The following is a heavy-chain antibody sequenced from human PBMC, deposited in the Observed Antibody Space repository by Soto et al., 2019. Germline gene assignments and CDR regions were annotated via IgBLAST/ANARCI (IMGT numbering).Heavy chain of an antibody. D-gene: IGHD6-13*01. V-gene: IGHV1-2*04. CDR3: ARESPSVAAAGSDTNWLDP. CDR1: GYTFTGYY. CDR2: INPNSGGT. Sequence: ASVKVSCKASGYTFTGYYMHWVRQAPGQGLEWMGWINPNSGGTNYAQKFQGWVTMTRDTSISTAYMELSRLRSDDTAVYYCARESPSVAAAGSDTNWLDPWGQGTLVTVSS. J-gene: IGHJ5*02.